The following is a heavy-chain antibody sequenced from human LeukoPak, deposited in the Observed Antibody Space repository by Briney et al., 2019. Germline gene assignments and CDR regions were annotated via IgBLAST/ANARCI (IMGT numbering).Heavy chain of an antibody. Sequence: GGSLRLSCGASGFTISSYSMHWVRQAPGKGLEWVAVISYDGSNKYYADSVKGRFTISRDNAKNSLYLQLNSLRAEDTAVYYCATKTRRVFRAFNIWGQGTTVTVSS. CDR2: ISYDGSNK. D-gene: IGHD2-8*01. J-gene: IGHJ3*02. CDR1: GFTISSYS. V-gene: IGHV3-30*04. CDR3: ATKTRRVFRAFNI.